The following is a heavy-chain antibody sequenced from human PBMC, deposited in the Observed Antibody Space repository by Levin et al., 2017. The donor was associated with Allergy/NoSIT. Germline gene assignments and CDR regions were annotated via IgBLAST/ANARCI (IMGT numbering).Heavy chain of an antibody. Sequence: GESLKISCAAYGFTFSNFAMHWVRQVPGKGLEWVAVISYEGTNASYADSVKGRFIISRVNSNNAIYLQLNSLRAEETAVYYCARDPYSGSGFRGMDVWGQGTTVTVSS. J-gene: IGHJ6*02. CDR1: GFTFSNFA. D-gene: IGHD3-10*01. CDR3: ARDPYSGSGFRGMDV. CDR2: ISYEGTNA. V-gene: IGHV3-30-3*01.